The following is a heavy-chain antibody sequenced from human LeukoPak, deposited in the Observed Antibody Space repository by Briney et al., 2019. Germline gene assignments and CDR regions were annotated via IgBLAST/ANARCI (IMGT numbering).Heavy chain of an antibody. V-gene: IGHV3-23*01. J-gene: IGHJ6*03. Sequence: GGSLRLSCAASGFTFSSYGMSWVRQAPGKGLEWVSAISGSGGSTYYADSVKGRFTISRDNSKNTLYLQMNSLRAEDTAVYYCAKFGGTWGDYGSRNYYYYMDVWGKGTTVTISS. CDR2: ISGSGGST. CDR3: AKFGGTWGDYGSRNYYYYMDV. D-gene: IGHD3-10*01. CDR1: GFTFSSYG.